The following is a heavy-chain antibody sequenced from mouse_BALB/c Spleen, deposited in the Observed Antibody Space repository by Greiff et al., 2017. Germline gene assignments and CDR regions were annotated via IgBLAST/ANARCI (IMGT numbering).Heavy chain of an antibody. CDR1: GFTFSSYT. CDR2: ISNGGGST. Sequence: EVKLVESGGGLVQPGGSLKLSCAASGFTFSSYTMSWVRQTPEKRLEWVAYISNGGGSTYYPDTVTGRFTISRDNAKNTLYLQMSSLKSEDTAMYYCAREGGNYEDYAMDYWGQGTSVTVSS. V-gene: IGHV5-12-2*01. J-gene: IGHJ4*01. D-gene: IGHD2-1*01. CDR3: AREGGNYEDYAMDY.